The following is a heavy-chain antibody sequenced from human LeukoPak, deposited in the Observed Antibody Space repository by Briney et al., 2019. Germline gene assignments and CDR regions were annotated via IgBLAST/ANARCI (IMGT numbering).Heavy chain of an antibody. J-gene: IGHJ6*02. Sequence: PGGSLRLSCAASRFTVSSNYMSWVRQAPGKGLEWVSVIYSGGITYYVDSVKGRFTISRDNSKNTLYLQMNSLRAEDTAVYFCARDYGDSYYYYGMDVWGQGTTVTVSS. CDR2: IYSGGIT. CDR3: ARDYGDSYYYYGMDV. D-gene: IGHD4-17*01. V-gene: IGHV3-66*01. CDR1: RFTVSSNY.